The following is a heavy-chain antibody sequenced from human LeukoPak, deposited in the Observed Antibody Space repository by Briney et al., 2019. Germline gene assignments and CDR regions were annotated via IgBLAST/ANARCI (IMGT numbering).Heavy chain of an antibody. CDR3: AKGLVGATGYFDY. J-gene: IGHJ4*02. D-gene: IGHD1-26*01. Sequence: GGSLRLSCTASGFTFGSYAMSWVRQAPGKGLEWVSSISGGSEDTYYADSVKGRFTISRDNSKNTLYLQMNSLRAEDTAVYYCAKGLVGATGYFDYWGQGTLVTVSS. V-gene: IGHV3-23*01. CDR1: GFTFGSYA. CDR2: ISGGSEDT.